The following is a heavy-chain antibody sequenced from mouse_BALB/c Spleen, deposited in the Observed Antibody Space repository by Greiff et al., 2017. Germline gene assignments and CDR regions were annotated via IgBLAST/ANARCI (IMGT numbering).Heavy chain of an antibody. Sequence: EVKLMESGGGLVQPGGSRKLSCAASGFTFSSFGMHWVRQAPEKGLEWVAYISSGSSTIYYADTVKGRFTISRDNPKNTLFLQMTSLRSEDTAMYYCARLGQLGLPLYAMDYWGQGTSVTVSS. CDR3: ARLGQLGLPLYAMDY. CDR2: ISSGSSTI. D-gene: IGHD3-2*01. V-gene: IGHV5-17*02. J-gene: IGHJ4*01. CDR1: GFTFSSFG.